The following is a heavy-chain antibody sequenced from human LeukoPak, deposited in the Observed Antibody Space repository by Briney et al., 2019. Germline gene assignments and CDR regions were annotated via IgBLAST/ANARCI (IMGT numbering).Heavy chain of an antibody. D-gene: IGHD3-16*01. V-gene: IGHV3-11*04. CDR1: TSDFSDYY. CDR2: ISSSGATI. J-gene: IGHJ6*02. CDR3: AREGGYQYYYAMDV. Sequence: GGSLRLSCAASTSDFSDYYMSWIRQAPGKGLEWVSYISSSGATIYYADSVKGRFTISRDNAKNSLYLQMSSLRAEDAAVYYCAREGGYQYYYAMDVWGQGTTVTVSS.